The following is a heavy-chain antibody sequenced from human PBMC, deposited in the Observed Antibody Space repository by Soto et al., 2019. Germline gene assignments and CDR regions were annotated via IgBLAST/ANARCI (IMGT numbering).Heavy chain of an antibody. J-gene: IGHJ6*02. CDR2: INTYNGNT. CDR3: AMVDVYVTPSPQDV. D-gene: IGHD3-16*01. CDR1: GYTFTRYG. Sequence: QVQLVQSGAEVKNPGASVKVSCKASGYTFTRYGIGWARRAPGQGLEWMGWINTYNGNTNYAQNVQGRVTLTTDTSTSTSYMELMKLRSNDTAIYYCAMVDVYVTPSPQDVWGQGSTVIVSS. V-gene: IGHV1-18*01.